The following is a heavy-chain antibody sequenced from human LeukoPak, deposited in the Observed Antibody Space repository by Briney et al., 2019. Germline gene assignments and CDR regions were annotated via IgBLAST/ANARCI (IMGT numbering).Heavy chain of an antibody. V-gene: IGHV5-10-1*01. Sequence: GESLRISCKGSGSRFTNYWISWVRQMPGKGLECMGTIDPTDSYINKSPSFQGHVTISADKSISTAYLQWSSLKASDTAIYYCARGMRTLDWYFDHWGRGTLVTVSS. J-gene: IGHJ2*01. CDR2: IDPTDSYI. D-gene: IGHD6-13*01. CDR1: GSRFTNYW. CDR3: ARGMRTLDWYFDH.